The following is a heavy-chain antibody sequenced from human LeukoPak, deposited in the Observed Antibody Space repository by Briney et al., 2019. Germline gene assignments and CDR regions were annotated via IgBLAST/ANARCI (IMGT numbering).Heavy chain of an antibody. CDR2: INHSGST. Sequence: SETLSLTCAVYGGSFSGYYWSWIRQPPGKGLEWIGEINHSGSTNYNPSLKSRVTISVDTSKNQFSLKLSSVTAADTAVYYCARERPTGYYYGMDVWGQGTTVTVSS. J-gene: IGHJ6*02. CDR1: GGSFSGYY. CDR3: ARERPTGYYYGMDV. D-gene: IGHD4-17*01. V-gene: IGHV4-34*01.